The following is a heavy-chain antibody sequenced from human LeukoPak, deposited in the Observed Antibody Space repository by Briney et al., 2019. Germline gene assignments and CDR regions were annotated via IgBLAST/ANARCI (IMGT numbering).Heavy chain of an antibody. J-gene: IGHJ3*02. CDR1: GFTFDDYA. CDR3: ARDHEETGAFDI. CDR2: ISWSSGSL. V-gene: IGHV3-9*01. Sequence: GGSLRLSCTASGFTFDDYAMHWVRQAPGKGLEWVSGISWSSGSLGYADSVKGRFTISRDNAKNSLYLQMNSLRAEDTAVYYCARDHEETGAFDIWGQGTMVTVSS.